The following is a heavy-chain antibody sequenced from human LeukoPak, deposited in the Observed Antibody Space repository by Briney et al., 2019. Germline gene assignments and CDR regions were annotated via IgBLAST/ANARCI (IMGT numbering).Heavy chain of an antibody. CDR2: ISAYNGDT. Sequence: ASVKVSCKASGYTFTNHGISWVRQAPGQGLEWMGWISAYNGDTNYAQKFQGRVSMTTDTSTNTAYMELRSLRSDDTAVFYCARAEYCSSTSCYSGGRLYSSSAGDYWGQGTQVTVSS. CDR1: GYTFTNHG. V-gene: IGHV1-18*01. J-gene: IGHJ4*02. D-gene: IGHD2-2*01. CDR3: ARAEYCSSTSCYSGGRLYSSSAGDY.